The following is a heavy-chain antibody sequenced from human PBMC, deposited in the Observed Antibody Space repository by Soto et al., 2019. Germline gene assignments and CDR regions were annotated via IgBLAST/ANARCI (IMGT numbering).Heavy chain of an antibody. D-gene: IGHD6-19*01. CDR3: ARAVALAPDLDY. J-gene: IGHJ4*02. CDR1: GYIFTGYA. Sequence: ASVKVSCKASGYIFTGYAMHWVRQAPGQRLEWMGWINAGNGNTKYSQKFQGRVTITRDTSASTAYMELSSLRSEYTAVYYCARAVALAPDLDYWGQGTLVTVSS. CDR2: INAGNGNT. V-gene: IGHV1-3*01.